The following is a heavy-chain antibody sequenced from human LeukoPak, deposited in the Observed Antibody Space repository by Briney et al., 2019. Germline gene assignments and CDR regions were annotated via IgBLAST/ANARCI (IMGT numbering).Heavy chain of an antibody. D-gene: IGHD3-22*01. CDR3: ANNGFTYYNDSSGSYYSDN. J-gene: IGHJ4*02. Sequence: SQTLSLTCTVSGGSISSGGYYWSWIRQHPGKGLEWIGYIYYSGSTYYNPSLKSRVTISVDTSKNQFSLKLSSVTAADTAESYYANNGFTYYNDSSGSYYSDNRGQGNLGTVSS. CDR1: GGSISSGGYY. CDR2: IYYSGST. V-gene: IGHV4-31*03.